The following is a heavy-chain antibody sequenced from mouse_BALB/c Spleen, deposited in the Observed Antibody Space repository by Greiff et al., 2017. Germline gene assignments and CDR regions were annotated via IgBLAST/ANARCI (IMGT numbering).Heavy chain of an antibody. J-gene: IGHJ3*01. Sequence: EVKLVESGGGLVQPGGSLRLSCATSGFTFTDYYMSWVRQPPGKALEWLGFIRNKANGYTTEYSASVKGRFTISRDNSQSILYLQMNTLRAEDSATYYCARDKGLGDYYAAWFAYWGQGTLVTVSA. CDR3: ARDKGLGDYYAAWFAY. CDR2: IRNKANGYTT. CDR1: GFTFTDYY. V-gene: IGHV7-3*02. D-gene: IGHD1-1*01.